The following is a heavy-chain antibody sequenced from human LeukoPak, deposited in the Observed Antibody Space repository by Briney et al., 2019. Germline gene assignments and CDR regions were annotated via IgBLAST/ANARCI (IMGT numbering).Heavy chain of an antibody. CDR3: AKVSLSLGYLEYYFDY. J-gene: IGHJ4*02. Sequence: GGSLRLSCAASGFTFSSYGMHWVRQSPGKGLEWVAFIRYDGSNKYYADSVKGRFTISRDNSKNTLYLQMNSLRAEDTAVYYCAKVSLSLGYLEYYFDYWGQGTLGTVSS. CDR1: GFTFSSYG. V-gene: IGHV3-30*02. D-gene: IGHD5-18*01. CDR2: IRYDGSNK.